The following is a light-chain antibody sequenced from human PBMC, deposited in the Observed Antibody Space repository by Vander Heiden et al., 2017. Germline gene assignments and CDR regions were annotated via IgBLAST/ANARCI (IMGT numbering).Light chain of an antibody. CDR2: DVS. V-gene: IGLV2-14*03. CDR1: SSDVGGYNY. J-gene: IGLJ1*01. Sequence: QSALTQPASVTGPPGPSVTIPCTGTSSDVGGYNYVSWYQQHPGKAPKLMIYDVSNRPSGVSNRFSGSKSGNTASLTISGLHAEDEADYYCSSYTSSSTLEVFGTGTKVTVL. CDR3: SSYTSSSTLEV.